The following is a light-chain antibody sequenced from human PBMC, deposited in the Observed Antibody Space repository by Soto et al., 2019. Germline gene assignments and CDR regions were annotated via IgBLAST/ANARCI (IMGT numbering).Light chain of an antibody. CDR1: SSDVGGFKY. Sequence: QSALTQPASVSGSPGQSITISCTGTSSDVGGFKYVSWYQQHPGKAPKLMIYDIRNRPSGASNRFSGSKSGNTASLTISGLQAEDEADYYCSSYTSSSTRVFGTGTKLTVL. V-gene: IGLV2-14*03. CDR2: DIR. CDR3: SSYTSSSTRV. J-gene: IGLJ1*01.